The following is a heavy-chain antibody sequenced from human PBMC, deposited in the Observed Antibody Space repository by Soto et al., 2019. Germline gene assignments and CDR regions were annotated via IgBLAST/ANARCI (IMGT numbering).Heavy chain of an antibody. CDR1: GYTFTSYG. Sequence: QVPLVQSGAEVKKPGASVKVSCKASGYTFTSYGISWVRQAPGQGLEWMGWISAYNGNTNYAKKLQGRVTMTTDTPTSTAYMELRSMISDETAVYYCARDIRGYYTWGQGTLVTVSS. J-gene: IGHJ4*02. CDR2: ISAYNGNT. V-gene: IGHV1-18*01. CDR3: ARDIRGYYT. D-gene: IGHD3-3*01.